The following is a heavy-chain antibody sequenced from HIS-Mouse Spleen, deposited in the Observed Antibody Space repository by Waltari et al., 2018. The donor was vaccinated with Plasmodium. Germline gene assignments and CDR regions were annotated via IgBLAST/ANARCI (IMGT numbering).Heavy chain of an antibody. D-gene: IGHD6-6*01. J-gene: IGHJ4*02. Sequence: QLQLQESGPGLVKPSETLSLTCTVSGGSISSSSYYWGWIRQPPGKGLEWIGSIYYSGSTYYNPSLKSRDTISVDTSKNQVSLRLSSVNAADTAVYYCARDQKYSSSSRSLYYFDYWGQGTLVTVSS. CDR3: ARDQKYSSSSRSLYYFDY. CDR1: GGSISSSSYY. CDR2: IYYSGST. V-gene: IGHV4-39*07.